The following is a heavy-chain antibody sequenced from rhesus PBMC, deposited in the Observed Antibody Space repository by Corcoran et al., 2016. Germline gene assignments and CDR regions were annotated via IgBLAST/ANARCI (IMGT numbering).Heavy chain of an antibody. CDR2: IGGSSGST. CDR1: GGPISGYY. V-gene: IGHV4-165*02. Sequence: QVQLQESGPGLVKPSETLSLTCAVSGGPISGYYWNWIRPPAGKGLEWIGYIGGSSGSTYSNPSLKSRVTISTDTSKNRFSLKLSSVTAADTAVYYCARNGREYCTGSGCYADFDYWGQGVLVTVSS. J-gene: IGHJ4*01. CDR3: ARNGREYCTGSGCYADFDY. D-gene: IGHD2-21*01.